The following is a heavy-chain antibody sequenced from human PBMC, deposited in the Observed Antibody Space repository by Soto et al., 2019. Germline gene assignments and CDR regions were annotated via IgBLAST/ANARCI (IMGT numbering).Heavy chain of an antibody. V-gene: IGHV1-3*05. J-gene: IGHJ4*02. CDR3: ARPGGCSYCYDY. CDR1: GYTFVTYA. Sequence: QVQLVQSGAEEKKPGASVKVSCKASGYTFVTYAMHWVRQAPGQRLEWMGWINAGNGNTKYSQKSQGRVTITRDTSASTAYMELSSLRSEATAVYYCARPGGCSYCYDYWGQGTLVTVSS. CDR2: INAGNGNT. D-gene: IGHD5-18*01.